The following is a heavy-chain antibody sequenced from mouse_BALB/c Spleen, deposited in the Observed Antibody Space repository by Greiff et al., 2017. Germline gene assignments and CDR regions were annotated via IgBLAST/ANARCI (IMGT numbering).Heavy chain of an antibody. V-gene: IGHV5-6-5*01. Sequence: EVNLVESGGGLVKPGGSLKLSCAASGFTFSSYAMSWVRQTPEKRLEWVASISSGGSTYYPDSVKGRFTISRDNARNILYLQMSSLRSEDTAMYYCARGYGKRAMDYWGQGTSVTVSS. J-gene: IGHJ4*01. CDR2: ISSGGST. CDR3: ARGYGKRAMDY. D-gene: IGHD2-1*01. CDR1: GFTFSSYA.